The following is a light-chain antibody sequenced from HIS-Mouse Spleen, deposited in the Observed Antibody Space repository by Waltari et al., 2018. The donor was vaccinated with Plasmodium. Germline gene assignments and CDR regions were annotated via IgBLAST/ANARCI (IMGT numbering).Light chain of an antibody. Sequence: SYELTQPPPVSVSPGQTARITCPGDALPTNYAYWYQQKSGQAPVLVIYEDSKRPPGIPERFSGSSSGTMATLTISGAQVEDEADYYCYSTDSSGNHRVFGGGTKLTVL. CDR1: ALPTNY. J-gene: IGLJ3*02. V-gene: IGLV3-10*01. CDR3: YSTDSSGNHRV. CDR2: EDS.